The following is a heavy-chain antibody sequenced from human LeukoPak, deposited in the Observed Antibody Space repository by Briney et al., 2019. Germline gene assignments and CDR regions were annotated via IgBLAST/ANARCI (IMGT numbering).Heavy chain of an antibody. D-gene: IGHD3-22*01. Sequence: ASVKVSCKASGYTFTSYGISWVRQAPGQGLELMGWISAYNGNTNYAQKLQGRVTMTTDTSTSTAYMELRSLRSDDTAVYYCARDVDYYDSSGYYYVVSDYYYYGMDVWGQGTTVTVSS. CDR2: ISAYNGNT. CDR3: ARDVDYYDSSGYYYVVSDYYYYGMDV. V-gene: IGHV1-18*01. CDR1: GYTFTSYG. J-gene: IGHJ6*02.